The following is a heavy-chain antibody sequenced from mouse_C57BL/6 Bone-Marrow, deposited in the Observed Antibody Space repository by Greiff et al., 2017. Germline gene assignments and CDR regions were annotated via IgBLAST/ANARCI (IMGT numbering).Heavy chain of an antibody. CDR1: GYTFTSYW. D-gene: IGHD1-1*01. Sequence: QVQLQQSGAELVKPGASVKLSCKASGYTFTSYWMSWVKQRPGRGLEWIGRIDPNSGGTKYNEKFKSKDTLTVDKPSSTVYMQLRSLTSEDSAVCYSARGCGSSCDYWGQGTTLTVSS. CDR2: IDPNSGGT. CDR3: ARGCGSSCDY. V-gene: IGHV1-72*01. J-gene: IGHJ2*01.